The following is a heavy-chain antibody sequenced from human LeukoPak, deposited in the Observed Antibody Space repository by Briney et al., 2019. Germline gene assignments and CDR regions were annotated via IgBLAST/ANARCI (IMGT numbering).Heavy chain of an antibody. Sequence: SETLSLTCTVSGGSISNYWWSWTRQPPGKGLEWIGYVFDSGGTNYNPSLKSRVTISVDTSKKQFSLRLSSVTAADTAVYYCARGYSSSWNYFDYWGLGTLVTVSS. CDR1: GGSISNYW. CDR3: ARGYSSSWNYFDY. V-gene: IGHV4-59*01. J-gene: IGHJ4*02. D-gene: IGHD6-13*01. CDR2: VFDSGGT.